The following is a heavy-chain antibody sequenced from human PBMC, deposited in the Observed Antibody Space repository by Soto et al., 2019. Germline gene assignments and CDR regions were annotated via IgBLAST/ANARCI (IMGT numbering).Heavy chain of an antibody. J-gene: IGHJ4*02. CDR2: ISQTGAT. D-gene: IGHD1-7*01. V-gene: IGHV4-30-2*01. Sequence: SETLSLTCAVSGGSITSGNSYSWAWIRQPPGRGLEWIGSISQTGATSYNPSLKSRVSVSLDKSKNQFSLRLSSATAADTAVYYCASRDPGTSVDYWGQGTLVTVSS. CDR3: ASRDPGTSVDY. CDR1: GGSITSGNSYS.